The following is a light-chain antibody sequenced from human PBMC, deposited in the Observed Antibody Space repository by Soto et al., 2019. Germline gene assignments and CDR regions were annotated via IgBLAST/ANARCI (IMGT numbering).Light chain of an antibody. CDR3: QQRNNWQA. Sequence: DIEMTQTPSTLSASIGERVTMTCRASQSISSWLAWYQQKPGKAPKLLIYKASTLKSGLPSRFSGSGSGTEFTLTISSLEPEDFAVYYCQQRNNWQAFGQVTRLEIK. V-gene: IGKV1-5*03. CDR1: QSISSW. J-gene: IGKJ5*01. CDR2: KAS.